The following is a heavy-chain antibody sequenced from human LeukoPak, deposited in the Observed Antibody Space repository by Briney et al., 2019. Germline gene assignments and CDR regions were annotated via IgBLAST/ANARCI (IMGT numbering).Heavy chain of an antibody. CDR2: ISGSGGST. CDR3: AKGYGSLRAHFYYYYYMDV. Sequence: HPGGSLRLSCAASGFSVSDYYMNWVRQAPGKGLEWVSAISGSGGSTYYADSVKGRFTISRDNSKNTLYLQMNSLRAEDTAVYYCAKGYGSLRAHFYYYYYMDVWGKGTTVTVSS. J-gene: IGHJ6*03. CDR1: GFSVSDYY. D-gene: IGHD6-13*01. V-gene: IGHV3-23*01.